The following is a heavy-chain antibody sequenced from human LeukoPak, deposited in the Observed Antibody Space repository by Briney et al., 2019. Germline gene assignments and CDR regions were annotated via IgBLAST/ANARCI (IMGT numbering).Heavy chain of an antibody. CDR2: MYYTGSA. D-gene: IGHD3-9*01. J-gene: IGHJ4*02. CDR3: ARSISDWPYFDY. V-gene: IGHV4-39*07. Sequence: SETLSLTCTVSGGSINSSSYYWGWIRQPPGKGLECIGTMYYTGSAYYNPSLKSRVTISVDTSKNQFSLKLSSVTAADTAVYYCARSISDWPYFDYWGQGTLVTVSS. CDR1: GGSINSSSYY.